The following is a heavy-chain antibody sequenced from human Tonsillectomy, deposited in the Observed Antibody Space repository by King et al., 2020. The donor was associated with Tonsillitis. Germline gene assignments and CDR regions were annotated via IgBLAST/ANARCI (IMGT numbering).Heavy chain of an antibody. Sequence: EVQLVESGGRLVQPGGSLRLSCAASGFTFSSYTMHWVRQTPGKGLEWVSSIRSSSGSTFYADSVKGRFTISRDNTKNSLYLQMNSLRAEDTAVFYCARDGDGYNYGPAGDYFQHWGQGILVTVSS. CDR2: IRSSSGST. CDR1: GFTFSSYT. D-gene: IGHD5-18*01. J-gene: IGHJ1*01. V-gene: IGHV3-48*04. CDR3: ARDGDGYNYGPAGDYFQH.